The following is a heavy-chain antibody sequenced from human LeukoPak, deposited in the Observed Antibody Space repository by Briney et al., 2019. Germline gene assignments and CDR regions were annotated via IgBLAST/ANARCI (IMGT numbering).Heavy chain of an antibody. CDR2: ISSTGGNT. Sequence: GSLRLSCAASGFTFSNHWMHWVRQAPGKGLEWVSLISSTGGNTYYADSVKGRFTISRDNSKNTLSLQMNGLRAEDTAVYYCAKDVRVGGGGMDVWGQGTPVTVSS. V-gene: IGHV3-23*01. J-gene: IGHJ6*02. CDR3: AKDVRVGGGGMDV. CDR1: GFTFSNHW. D-gene: IGHD1-26*01.